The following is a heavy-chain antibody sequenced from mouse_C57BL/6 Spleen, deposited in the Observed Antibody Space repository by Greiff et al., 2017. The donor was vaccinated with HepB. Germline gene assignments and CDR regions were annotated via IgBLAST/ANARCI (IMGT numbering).Heavy chain of an antibody. CDR3: ARGDYGSSPFGY. J-gene: IGHJ2*01. Sequence: EVQVVESGGGLVKPGGSLKLSCAASGFTFSDYGMHWVRQAPEKGLEWVAYISSGSSTIYYADTVKGRFTISRDNAKNTLFLQMTSLRSEDTAMYYCARGDYGSSPFGYWGQGTTLTVSS. V-gene: IGHV5-17*01. CDR1: GFTFSDYG. D-gene: IGHD1-1*01. CDR2: ISSGSSTI.